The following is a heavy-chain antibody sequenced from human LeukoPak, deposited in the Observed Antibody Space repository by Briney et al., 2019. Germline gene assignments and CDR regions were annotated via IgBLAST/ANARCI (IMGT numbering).Heavy chain of an antibody. J-gene: IGHJ4*02. D-gene: IGHD2-2*01. Sequence: PGGSLRLSCAASGFTFSSYAMSWVRQAPGKGLEWVSAISGSGGSTYYADSVKGRFTISRDNSKNTLYLQMNSLRAEDTAVYYCAKGSEDIVVVPAAILDYWGQGTLVTVSS. V-gene: IGHV3-23*01. CDR1: GFTFSSYA. CDR2: ISGSGGST. CDR3: AKGSEDIVVVPAAILDY.